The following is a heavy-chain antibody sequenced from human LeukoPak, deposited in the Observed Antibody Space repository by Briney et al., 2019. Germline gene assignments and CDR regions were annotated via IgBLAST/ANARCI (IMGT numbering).Heavy chain of an antibody. CDR2: ISWNSGSI. CDR1: GFTFDDYA. V-gene: IGHV3-9*01. D-gene: IGHD4-23*01. CDR3: AKDTSGDYGGFDL. Sequence: PGGSLRLSCAASGFTFDDYAMHWVRQAPGKGLEWVSGISWNSGSIGYADSVKGRFTISRDNAKNSLYLQMNSLRAEDTALYYCAKDTSGDYGGFDLWGRGTLVTVSS. J-gene: IGHJ2*01.